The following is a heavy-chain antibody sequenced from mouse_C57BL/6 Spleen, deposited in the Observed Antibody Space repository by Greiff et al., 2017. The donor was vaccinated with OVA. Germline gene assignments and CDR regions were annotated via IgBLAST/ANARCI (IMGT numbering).Heavy chain of an antibody. CDR3: ARRDTTVVGPSYAMDY. V-gene: IGHV1-81*01. Sequence: VQLQQSGAELARPGASVKLSCKASGYTFTSYGISWVKQRTGQGLEWIGEIYPRSGNTYYNEKFKGKATLTADKSSSTAYMELRSLTSEDSAVYFCARRDTTVVGPSYAMDYWGQGTSVTVSS. CDR2: IYPRSGNT. CDR1: GYTFTSYG. D-gene: IGHD1-1*01. J-gene: IGHJ4*01.